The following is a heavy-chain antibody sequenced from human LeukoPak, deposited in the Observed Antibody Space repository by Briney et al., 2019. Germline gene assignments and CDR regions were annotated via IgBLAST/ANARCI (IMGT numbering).Heavy chain of an antibody. CDR2: IYYSGST. V-gene: IGHV4-39*01. J-gene: IGHJ3*02. D-gene: IGHD1-20*01. CDR1: GGSISSSTYY. Sequence: SETLSLTCTASGGSISSSTYYWGWIRQPPGKGLEWIGSIYYSGSTYYNPSLKSRVTISADTSKNQFSLKLSSVTAADTALYYCARNTFNWSSFDIWGQRTMVTVSS. CDR3: ARNTFNWSSFDI.